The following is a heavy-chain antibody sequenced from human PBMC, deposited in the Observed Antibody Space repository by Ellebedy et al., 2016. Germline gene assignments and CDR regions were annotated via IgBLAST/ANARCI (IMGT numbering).Heavy chain of an antibody. Sequence: GESLKISXAASGFTFSSYSMNWVRQAPGKGLEWVSSISSSSSYIYYADSVKGRFTISRDNAKNSLYLQMNSLRAEDTAVYYCARGRYRSGWFSGWFDPWGQGTLVTVSS. D-gene: IGHD6-19*01. V-gene: IGHV3-21*01. CDR1: GFTFSSYS. J-gene: IGHJ5*02. CDR2: ISSSSSYI. CDR3: ARGRYRSGWFSGWFDP.